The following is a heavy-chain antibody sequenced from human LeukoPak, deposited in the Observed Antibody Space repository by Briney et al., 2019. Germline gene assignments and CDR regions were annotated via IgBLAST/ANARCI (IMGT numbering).Heavy chain of an antibody. CDR3: AKGRGPAATHPDY. Sequence: GESLKISCAASGFTFSSYAMTWVRQAPGKGLDWVSAIFGSGATYYADSVRGRFTISRDNSKNTLYLQMNNLRAEDTALYYCAKGRGPAATHPDYWGQGTLVTVSS. CDR1: GFTFSSYA. D-gene: IGHD6-25*01. CDR2: IFGSGAT. J-gene: IGHJ4*02. V-gene: IGHV3-23*01.